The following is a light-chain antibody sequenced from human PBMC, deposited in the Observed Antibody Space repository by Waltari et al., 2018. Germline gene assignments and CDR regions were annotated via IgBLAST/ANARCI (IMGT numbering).Light chain of an antibody. Sequence: SSELTQDPAVSVALGQTVRITCQGDSLRSSYATWYQQKAGQAPFLVIYGQNNRPSGIPDRFSGSYSGRTASLTITGAQAEDEADYYCSSRDSGAHRHVFGTGTKVTVL. CDR3: SSRDSGAHRHV. J-gene: IGLJ1*01. V-gene: IGLV3-19*01. CDR1: SLRSSY. CDR2: GQN.